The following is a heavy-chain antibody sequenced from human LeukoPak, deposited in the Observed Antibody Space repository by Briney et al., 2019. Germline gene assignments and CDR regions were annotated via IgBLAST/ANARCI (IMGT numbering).Heavy chain of an antibody. V-gene: IGHV4-38-2*02. J-gene: IGHJ6*03. CDR2: IYHSGST. CDR1: GYSISSGYY. D-gene: IGHD6-13*01. Sequence: SETLSLTCTVSGYSISSGYYWGWIRQPPGKGLEWIGSIYHSGSTYYNPSLKSRVTISVDTSKNQFSLKLSSVTAADTAVYYCARVIDSSSWYLGYYYYYMDVWGKGTTVTVSS. CDR3: ARVIDSSSWYLGYYYYYMDV.